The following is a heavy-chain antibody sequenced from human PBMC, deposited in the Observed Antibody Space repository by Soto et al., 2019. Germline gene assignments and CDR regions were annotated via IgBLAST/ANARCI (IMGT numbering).Heavy chain of an antibody. CDR2: IIPIFGTA. V-gene: IGHV1-69*19. D-gene: IGHD2-2*01. Sequence: QVQLVQSGAEVKKPGSSVKVSCKASGGTVSSYAISWVRQAPGQGLEWMGGIIPIFGTANYAQQFQGRVTISAGESTSPAYMKLSSLRSEDTAVYYCARDEVTAAHAEVAFDPWSQGTLVTVSS. CDR1: GGTVSSYA. CDR3: ARDEVTAAHAEVAFDP. J-gene: IGHJ5*02.